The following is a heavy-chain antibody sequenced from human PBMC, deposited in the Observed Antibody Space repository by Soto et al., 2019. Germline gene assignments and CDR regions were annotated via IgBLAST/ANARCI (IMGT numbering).Heavy chain of an antibody. D-gene: IGHD4-17*01. CDR2: ISSSSSYI. V-gene: IGHV3-21*01. J-gene: IGHJ4*02. CDR1: GFTFSSYS. Sequence: GGSLRLYCAASGFTFSSYSMNWVRQAPGKGLEWVSSISSSSSYIYYADSVKGRFTISRDNAKNSLYLQMNSLRAEDTAVYYCARDLLGYGDYFDYWGQGTLVTVSS. CDR3: ARDLLGYGDYFDY.